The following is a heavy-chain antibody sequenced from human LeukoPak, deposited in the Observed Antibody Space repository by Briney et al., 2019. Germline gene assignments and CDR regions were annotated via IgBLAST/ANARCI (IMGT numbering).Heavy chain of an antibody. CDR3: ARTALLGYCSSTSCYGQRNWFDP. J-gene: IGHJ5*02. V-gene: IGHV4-34*01. D-gene: IGHD2-2*01. Sequence: PSETLSLTCAVYGGSFSGYYWSWIRQPPGKGLEWIGEINHSGSTNYNPSLKSRVTISVDTSKNQFSLKLSSVTAADTAVYYCARTALLGYCSSTSCYGQRNWFDPWGQGTLVTVSS. CDR1: GGSFSGYY. CDR2: INHSGST.